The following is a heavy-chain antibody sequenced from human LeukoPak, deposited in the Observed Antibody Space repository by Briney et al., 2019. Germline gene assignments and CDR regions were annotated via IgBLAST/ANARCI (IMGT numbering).Heavy chain of an antibody. D-gene: IGHD6-19*01. Sequence: ASVKTSCKASGYTFTSYGISWVRQAPGQGVEWMGWISAYNGNTNYAQKLQGRVTVTTDTSTSTAYMELRSLRSDDTAVYYCARDRSIAVAGRSLYYYGMDVWGQGTTVTVSS. V-gene: IGHV1-18*01. CDR3: ARDRSIAVAGRSLYYYGMDV. CDR1: GYTFTSYG. J-gene: IGHJ6*02. CDR2: ISAYNGNT.